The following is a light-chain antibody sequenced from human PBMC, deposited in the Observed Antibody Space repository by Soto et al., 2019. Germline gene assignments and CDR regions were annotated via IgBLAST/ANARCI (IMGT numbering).Light chain of an antibody. J-gene: IGKJ4*01. CDR1: QDISNY. CDR3: QQFDNLPLT. V-gene: IGKV1-33*01. CDR2: DAS. Sequence: DIPMTQSPSSLSASVGDRVTITCQASQDISNYLNWYQQKPGKAPKILIYDASVLEAGVPPRFSGGGSGTHFTLTISSLQAEDVATYYCQQFDNLPLTFGGGTKVEIK.